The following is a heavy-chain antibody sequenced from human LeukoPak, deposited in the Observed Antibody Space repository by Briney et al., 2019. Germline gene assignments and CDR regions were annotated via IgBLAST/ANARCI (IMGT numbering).Heavy chain of an antibody. CDR2: ISAYNGNT. Sequence: ASVKVSCKASGYTFTSYGISWVRQAPGQGLEWMGWISAYNGNTNYAQKLQGRVTMTTDTSTSTAYMELRSLRSDVTAVYYCARSSSQCGGDCYQFDYWGQGTLVTVSS. CDR1: GYTFTSYG. D-gene: IGHD2-21*02. CDR3: ARSSSQCGGDCYQFDY. J-gene: IGHJ4*02. V-gene: IGHV1-18*01.